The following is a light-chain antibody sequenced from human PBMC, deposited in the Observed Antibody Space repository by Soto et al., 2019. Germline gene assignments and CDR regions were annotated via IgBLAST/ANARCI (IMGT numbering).Light chain of an antibody. Sequence: EIVLTQSPGTLSLSPGERATLSCRSSQSVSSNYLAWYQQKPDQAPRLVIYDVSGRATGIPDRFSGSGSGTDFTFTISRLEPEYFAVYYCQQYDSSPTFGQGTKVEI. J-gene: IGKJ1*01. CDR3: QQYDSSPT. CDR2: DVS. V-gene: IGKV3-20*01. CDR1: QSVSSNY.